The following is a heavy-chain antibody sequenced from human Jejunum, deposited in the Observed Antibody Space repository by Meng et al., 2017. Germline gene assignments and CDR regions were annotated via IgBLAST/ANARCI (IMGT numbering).Heavy chain of an antibody. V-gene: IGHV3-30*06. CDR2: ISRDGYNT. J-gene: IGHJ4*01. CDR1: GFTFSHTG. CDR3: ARDSLSAFDY. Sequence: GESLKISCAASGFTFSHTGMDWVRQAPGRGLEWLASISRDGYNTHYANSVKGRFTISRDDPKNTLYLQMNSLSVEDSALYFCARDSLSAFDYWGQG.